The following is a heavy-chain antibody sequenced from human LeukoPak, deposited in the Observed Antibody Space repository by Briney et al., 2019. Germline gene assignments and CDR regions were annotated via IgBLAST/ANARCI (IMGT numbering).Heavy chain of an antibody. V-gene: IGHV4-34*01. CDR2: INHSGST. Sequence: PSETLSLTCAVYGGPFSGYYWSWIRQPPGKGLEWIGEINHSGSTNYNPSLKSRVTISVDTSKNQFSLKLSSVTAADTAVYYCARVGPHIVVVPAAAPLFDYWGRGTLVTVSS. CDR1: GGPFSGYY. CDR3: ARVGPHIVVVPAAAPLFDY. D-gene: IGHD2-2*01. J-gene: IGHJ4*02.